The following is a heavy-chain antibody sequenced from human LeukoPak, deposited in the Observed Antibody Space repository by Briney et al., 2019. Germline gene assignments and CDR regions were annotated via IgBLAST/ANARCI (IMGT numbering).Heavy chain of an antibody. V-gene: IGHV3-74*01. J-gene: IGHJ6*02. CDR1: GFPFSGFW. CDR2: INSDGSGT. CDR3: ARGHYYGMDV. Sequence: AGGSLTLSCAASGFPFSGFWMHWVRQAPGKGLVWVSRINSDGSGTSHADSVKGRFTTSRDNAKNTLYLQMNSLRAEDTAVYYCARGHYYGMDVWGQGTTVTVSS.